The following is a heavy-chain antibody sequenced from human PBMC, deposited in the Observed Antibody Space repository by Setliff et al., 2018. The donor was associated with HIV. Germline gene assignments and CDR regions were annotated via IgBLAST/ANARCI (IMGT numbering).Heavy chain of an antibody. Sequence: SVKVSCKASGGTFNNYAISWVRQAPGQGLEWVGGIIPLFGTTNYAQKFQGRVTITADESTNTVYMELSSLRSDDTAVYYCARESNSASSSSGWLPDYWGQGTLVTVSS. CDR3: ARESNSASSSSGWLPDY. V-gene: IGHV1-69*13. D-gene: IGHD6-19*01. CDR2: IIPLFGTT. CDR1: GGTFNNYA. J-gene: IGHJ4*02.